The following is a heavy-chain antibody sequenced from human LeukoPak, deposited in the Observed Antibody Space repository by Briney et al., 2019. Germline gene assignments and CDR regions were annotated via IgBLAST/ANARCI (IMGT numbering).Heavy chain of an antibody. Sequence: GGSLRLSCAASGFTFSSYAMSWVRQAPGKGLEWVSAISGSGGSTYYADSVKGRFTISRDNSKNTLYLQMNSLRVEDTAVYYCAKGDTYYYDSSGSSFDYWGQGTLVTVSS. CDR1: GFTFSSYA. CDR2: ISGSGGST. CDR3: AKGDTYYYDSSGSSFDY. D-gene: IGHD3-22*01. J-gene: IGHJ4*02. V-gene: IGHV3-23*01.